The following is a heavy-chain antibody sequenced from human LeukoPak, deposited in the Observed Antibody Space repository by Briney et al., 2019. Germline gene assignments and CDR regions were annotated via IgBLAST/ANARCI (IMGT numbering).Heavy chain of an antibody. V-gene: IGHV4-34*01. J-gene: IGHJ4*02. CDR2: INHSGST. D-gene: IGHD3-16*02. CDR3: ARALSPQCGLDY. CDR1: GGSFSGYY. Sequence: SETLSLTCAVYGGSFSGYYWSWIRQPPVKGLEWIGEINHSGSTNYNPSLKSRVTISVDTSKNQFSLKLSSVAAADTAVYYCARALSPQCGLDYWGQGTLVTVSS.